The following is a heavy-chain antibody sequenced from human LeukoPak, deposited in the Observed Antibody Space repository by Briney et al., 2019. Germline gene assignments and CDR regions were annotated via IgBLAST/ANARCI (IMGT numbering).Heavy chain of an antibody. CDR1: GGSISSSSYY. J-gene: IGHJ4*02. D-gene: IGHD3-10*01. Sequence: SETLSLTCTVSGGSISSSSYYWGWMRQPPGKGPEWIGSIYYSGSTYYNPSLKSRVTISVDTSKNQFSLKLSSVTAADTAVYYCARLDGSGSYRVSKFYIDYWGQGTLVTVSS. CDR2: IYYSGST. V-gene: IGHV4-39*01. CDR3: ARLDGSGSYRVSKFYIDY.